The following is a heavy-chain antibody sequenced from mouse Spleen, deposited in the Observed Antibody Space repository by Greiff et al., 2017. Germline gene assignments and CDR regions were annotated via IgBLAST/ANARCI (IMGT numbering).Heavy chain of an antibody. CDR3: AYGYERFAY. D-gene: IGHD2-2*01. CDR2: INPNNGGT. J-gene: IGHJ3*01. CDR1: GYTFTDYY. V-gene: IGHV1-26*01. Sequence: VQLQQSGPELVKPGASVKISCKASGYTFTDYYMNWVKQSHGKSLEWIGDINPNNGGTSYNQKFKGKATLTVDKSSSTAYMELRSLTSEDSAVYYCAYGYERFAYWGRGTLVTVSA.